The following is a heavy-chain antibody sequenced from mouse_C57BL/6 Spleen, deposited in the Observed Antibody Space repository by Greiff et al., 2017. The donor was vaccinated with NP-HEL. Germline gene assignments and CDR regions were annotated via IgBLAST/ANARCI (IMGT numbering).Heavy chain of an antibody. J-gene: IGHJ2*01. CDR2: IDPETGGT. CDR3: TGLYLYFDY. Sequence: QVQLKQSGAELVRPGASVTLSCKASGYTFTDYEMHWVKQTPVHGLEWIGAIDPETGGTAYNQKFKGKAILTADKSSSTAYMELRSLTSEDSAVYYCTGLYLYFDYWGQGTTLTVAS. CDR1: GYTFTDYE. V-gene: IGHV1-15*01. D-gene: IGHD5-5*01.